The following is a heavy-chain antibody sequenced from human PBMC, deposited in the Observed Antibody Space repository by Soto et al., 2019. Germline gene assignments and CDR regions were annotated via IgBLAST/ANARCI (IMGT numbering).Heavy chain of an antibody. Sequence: SVKVACKSSVYPLTGYYMHWVRQAPGQGLERMGIINPSGGSTSYAQKFQGRVTMTRDTSTSTVYMDLRSLRSEDTAVYYCARGFGSYQSDAFDIWGQGTMVTVSS. CDR1: VYPLTGYY. CDR2: INPSGGST. D-gene: IGHD1-26*01. CDR3: ARGFGSYQSDAFDI. V-gene: IGHV1-46*01. J-gene: IGHJ3*02.